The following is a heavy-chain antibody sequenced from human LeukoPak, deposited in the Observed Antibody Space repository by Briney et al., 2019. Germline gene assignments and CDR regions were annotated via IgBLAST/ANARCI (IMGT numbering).Heavy chain of an antibody. CDR1: GFTFSSYG. CDR2: IRYDGSNK. CDR3: AKDLPPYYYDSSGYLFDY. V-gene: IGHV3-30*02. J-gene: IGHJ4*02. Sequence: PGGSLRLSCAASGFTFSSYGMHWVRQAPGKGLEWVAFIRYDGSNKYYADSVKGRFTISRDNSKNTLYLQMNSLRAEDTAVYYCAKDLPPYYYDSSGYLFDYWGQGTLVTVSS. D-gene: IGHD3-22*01.